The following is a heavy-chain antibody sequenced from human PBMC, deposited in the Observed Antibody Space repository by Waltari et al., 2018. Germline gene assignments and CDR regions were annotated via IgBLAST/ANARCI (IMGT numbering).Heavy chain of an antibody. Sequence: QVQLVQSGAEVKKPGSSVKVSCKASGGTFSSYAISWVRQSPGQGLEWRGGLIPIFGTSNYEQKFQGRVTITADESTSTAYMELSSLRSEDTAVYYCARDVSGGGYYFDYWGQGTLVTVSS. CDR1: GGTFSSYA. D-gene: IGHD2-15*01. V-gene: IGHV1-69*12. CDR3: ARDVSGGGYYFDY. J-gene: IGHJ4*02. CDR2: LIPIFGTS.